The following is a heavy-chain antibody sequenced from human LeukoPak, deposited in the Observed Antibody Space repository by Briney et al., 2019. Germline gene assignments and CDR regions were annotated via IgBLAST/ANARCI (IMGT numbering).Heavy chain of an antibody. CDR2: ITGTHFTT. D-gene: IGHD4-17*01. CDR1: GFTLTSFA. J-gene: IGHJ5*02. V-gene: IGHV3-23*01. Sequence: GGCLRLSCAASGFTLTSFAMTRVRHAPGKWLGWVSSITGTHFTTYNTDSVKGRFTISRDNSKNTLYLQMNSLRADDTAVYYCTKDPNGDYVGAFDPWGQGTLVTVSS. CDR3: TKDPNGDYVGAFDP.